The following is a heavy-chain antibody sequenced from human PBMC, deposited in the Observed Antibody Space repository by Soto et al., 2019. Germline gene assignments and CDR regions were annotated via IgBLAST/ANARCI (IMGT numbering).Heavy chain of an antibody. V-gene: IGHV2-70*01. D-gene: IGHD6-19*01. Sequence: SGPTRVNPTQTLTLTCTFSGFSLSTSGMCVSWIRQPPGKALEWLALIDWDDDKYYSTSLKTRLTISKDTSKNQVVLTMTNMDPVDTATYYCARIRPSSGWYPFDYWGQGTLVTVSS. CDR1: GFSLSTSGMC. CDR3: ARIRPSSGWYPFDY. CDR2: IDWDDDK. J-gene: IGHJ4*02.